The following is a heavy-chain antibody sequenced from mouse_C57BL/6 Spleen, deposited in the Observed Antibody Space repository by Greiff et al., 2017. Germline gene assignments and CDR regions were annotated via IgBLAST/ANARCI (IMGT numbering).Heavy chain of an antibody. V-gene: IGHV1-61*01. CDR3: ARGGYPYYFGG. CDR2: IYPSDSDT. D-gene: IGHD2-2*01. CDR1: GYTFTSYW. J-gene: IGHJ2*01. Sequence: VQLQQPGAELVRPGSSVKLSCKASGYTFTSYWMDWVKQRPGQGLEWIGSIYPSDSDTHYNQKFKDKATLTVDKSSSTAYMQLSSLTSEDSAVYYWARGGYPYYFGGWGQGTTLSVSS.